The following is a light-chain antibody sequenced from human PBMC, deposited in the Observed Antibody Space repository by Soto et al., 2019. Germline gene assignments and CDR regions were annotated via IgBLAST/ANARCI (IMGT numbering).Light chain of an antibody. CDR3: QQYGSSPLT. V-gene: IGKV3-20*01. CDR1: QSVSSSY. CDR2: DAS. Sequence: EIVLTQSPGTLSLSPGERATLSCRASQSVSSSYIVWHQQKPGQAPRLLIYDASSRATGIPDRFSGSGSGTDFTLTISRLEPEDFAVYYWQQYGSSPLTFGGGTKVEIK. J-gene: IGKJ4*01.